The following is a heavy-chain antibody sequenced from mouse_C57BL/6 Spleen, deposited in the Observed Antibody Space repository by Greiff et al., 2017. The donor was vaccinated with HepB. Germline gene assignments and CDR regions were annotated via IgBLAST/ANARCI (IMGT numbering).Heavy chain of an antibody. V-gene: IGHV1-69*01. J-gene: IGHJ3*01. D-gene: IGHD2-4*01. CDR1: GYTFTSYW. CDR3: ARYDYDGFAY. Sequence: QVQLQQPGAELVMPGASVKLSCKASGYTFTSYWMHWVKQRPGQGLEWIGEIDPSDSYTNYNQKFKGKSTLTVDKSSSTAYMQLSSLTSEDSAVYYCARYDYDGFAYWGQGTLVTVS. CDR2: IDPSDSYT.